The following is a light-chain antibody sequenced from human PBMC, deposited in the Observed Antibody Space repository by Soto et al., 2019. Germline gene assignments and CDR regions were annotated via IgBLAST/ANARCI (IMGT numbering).Light chain of an antibody. CDR1: QNIHTN. CDR3: QHHNNWPRT. CDR2: GAS. Sequence: IVMTQSLSTLSVSQGERATLSCRAGQNIHTNLAWYQQKPGQAPRLLFYGASTGATGLPARFSGSGSGTEFTLTISSLQSEDFAVYYCQHHNNWPRTFGQGTKVDI. J-gene: IGKJ1*01. V-gene: IGKV3-15*01.